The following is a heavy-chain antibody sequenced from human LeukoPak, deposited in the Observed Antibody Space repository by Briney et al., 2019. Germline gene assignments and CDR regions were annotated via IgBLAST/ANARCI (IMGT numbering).Heavy chain of an antibody. D-gene: IGHD3-10*01. CDR1: GFTFSSYE. CDR3: AGRLLWIGELLFDY. V-gene: IGHV3-48*03. J-gene: IGHJ4*02. Sequence: GGSLRLSCAASGFTFSSYEMNWVRQAPGKGLEWVSYISSSGSTIYYADSVKGRFTISRDNAKNSLYLQMNSLRAEDTAVYYCAGRLLWIGELLFDYWGQGTLVTVSS. CDR2: ISSSGSTI.